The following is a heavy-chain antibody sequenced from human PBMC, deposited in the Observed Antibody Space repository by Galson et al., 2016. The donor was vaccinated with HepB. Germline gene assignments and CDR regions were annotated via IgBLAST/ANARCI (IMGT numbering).Heavy chain of an antibody. CDR1: GFTFSDYS. Sequence: SLRLSCAASGFTFSDYSMNWVRQAPGKGLEWVSYIASNRRTIYYADSARGRFTISRDNAKNTLYLQMNGLRAEDTAVYYCAKVIGRDAYYYYGMDVWGQGTTVTVPS. D-gene: IGHD2/OR15-2a*01. CDR2: IASNRRTI. V-gene: IGHV3-48*04. CDR3: AKVIGRDAYYYYGMDV. J-gene: IGHJ6*02.